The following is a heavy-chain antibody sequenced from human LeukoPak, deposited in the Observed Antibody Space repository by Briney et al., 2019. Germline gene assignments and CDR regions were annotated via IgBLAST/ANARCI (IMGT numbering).Heavy chain of an antibody. J-gene: IGHJ3*02. CDR1: GFTFSSYA. Sequence: GGSLRLSCAASGFTFSSYAMHWVRQAPGKGLEYVSAISYNGGSTYYANSVKGRFTISRDNSKNTLYLQMGSLRAEDMAVYYCARGGSYYNEAFDIWGQGTMVTVSS. D-gene: IGHD1-26*01. V-gene: IGHV3-64*01. CDR3: ARGGSYYNEAFDI. CDR2: ISYNGGST.